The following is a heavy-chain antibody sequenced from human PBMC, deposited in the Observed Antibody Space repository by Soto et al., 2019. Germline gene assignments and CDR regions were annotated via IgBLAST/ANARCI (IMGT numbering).Heavy chain of an antibody. Sequence: QVQLVESGGGVVQPGRSLRLSCAASGFTFSSYGMHWVRQAPGKGLEWVAVISYDGSNKYYADSVKGRFTISRDNSKNTLYLQMNSLRAEDTAVYYCAKDQVRLLPRGAFDLWGQGTMVTVSS. CDR3: AKDQVRLLPRGAFDL. V-gene: IGHV3-30*18. D-gene: IGHD2-15*01. CDR2: ISYDGSNK. CDR1: GFTFSSYG. J-gene: IGHJ3*01.